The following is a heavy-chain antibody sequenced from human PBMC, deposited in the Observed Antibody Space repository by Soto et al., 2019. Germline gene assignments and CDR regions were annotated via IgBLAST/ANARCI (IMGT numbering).Heavy chain of an antibody. J-gene: IGHJ5*02. CDR3: ARDNYDFWSGYYLNWFDP. CDR1: GFTFSSYS. D-gene: IGHD3-3*01. CDR2: ISSSSSTI. V-gene: IGHV3-48*02. Sequence: EVQLVESGGGLVQPGGSLRLSCAASGFTFSSYSRNWVRQAPGKGLEWVSYISSSSSTIYYADSVKGRFTISRDNAKNSLYLQMNSLRDEDTAVYYCARDNYDFWSGYYLNWFDPWGQGTLVTVSS.